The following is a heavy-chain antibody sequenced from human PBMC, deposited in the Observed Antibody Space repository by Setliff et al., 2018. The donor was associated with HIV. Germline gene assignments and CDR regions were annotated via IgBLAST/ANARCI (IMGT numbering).Heavy chain of an antibody. J-gene: IGHJ4*02. D-gene: IGHD2-2*01. Sequence: SETLSLTCTVAGGSISSSNYYWGWIRQPPGEGLEWIGSIFYSGSTYYNPFIKSRVTISVDTSNNHFSLKLSSVTAADTAVYYCARKGYCSSSGCPTPFDFWGQGTLVTVSS. CDR3: ARKGYCSSSGCPTPFDF. CDR1: GGSISSSNYY. CDR2: IFYSGST. V-gene: IGHV4-39*07.